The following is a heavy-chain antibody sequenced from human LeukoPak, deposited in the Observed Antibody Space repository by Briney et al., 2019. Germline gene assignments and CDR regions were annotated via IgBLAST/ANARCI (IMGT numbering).Heavy chain of an antibody. CDR3: ARRGIVLGAAPVLKYSFDY. D-gene: IGHD1-26*01. J-gene: IGHJ4*02. Sequence: GGSLRLSCAASGFTFSSYAMSWVRQAPGKGLEWVSSISVSGGGTYYADSVKGRFTISRDSSKNTLYLQMNSLSAEDTAVYYCARRGIVLGAAPVLKYSFDYWGQGTLVTVSS. V-gene: IGHV3-23*01. CDR1: GFTFSSYA. CDR2: ISVSGGGT.